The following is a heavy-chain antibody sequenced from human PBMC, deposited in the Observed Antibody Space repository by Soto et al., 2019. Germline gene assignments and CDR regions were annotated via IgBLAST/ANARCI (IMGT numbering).Heavy chain of an antibody. Sequence: GASVKVSCKASGFTFTSSAVQWVRQARGQRLEWIGWIVVGSGNTNYAQKFQERVTITRDMSTSTAYMELSSLRSEDTAVYYCAADSQYYDSSGYFAFDIWGQGTMVTVSS. CDR2: IVVGSGNT. CDR3: AADSQYYDSSGYFAFDI. CDR1: GFTFTSSA. V-gene: IGHV1-58*01. J-gene: IGHJ3*02. D-gene: IGHD3-22*01.